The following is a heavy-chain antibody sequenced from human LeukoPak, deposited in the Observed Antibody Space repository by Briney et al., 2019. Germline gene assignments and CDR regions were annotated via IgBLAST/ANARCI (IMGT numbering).Heavy chain of an antibody. CDR1: GFTFSSYA. J-gene: IGHJ4*02. CDR3: ARTDCSGGSCYPYYFDY. D-gene: IGHD2-15*01. CDR2: ISSNGGST. V-gene: IGHV3-64*01. Sequence: PGGSLRLSCAASGFTFSSYAMHWVRQAPGKGLEYVSAISSNGGSTYYANSVKGRFTISRDNSKNTLYLQMGSLRAEDMAVYYCARTDCSGGSCYPYYFDYWGQGTLVTVSS.